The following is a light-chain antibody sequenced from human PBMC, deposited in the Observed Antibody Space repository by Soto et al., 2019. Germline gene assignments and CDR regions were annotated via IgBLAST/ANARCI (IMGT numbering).Light chain of an antibody. V-gene: IGKV1-5*03. Sequence: DIQMTQSPSTLSASIGDTVIITCRASQNIRDWLAWYQQKPGKAPKLLIYKASSLESGVPSRFSGSGSGTEFTLTISSLQPDDFVIYYCQQYNSYSIFTFGPGTKVDIK. CDR1: QNIRDW. J-gene: IGKJ3*01. CDR3: QQYNSYSIFT. CDR2: KAS.